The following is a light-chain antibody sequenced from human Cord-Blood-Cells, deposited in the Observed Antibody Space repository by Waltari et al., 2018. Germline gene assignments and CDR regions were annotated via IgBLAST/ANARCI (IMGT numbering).Light chain of an antibody. V-gene: IGKV3-15*01. CDR3: QLYNNWPIT. CDR1: QSVSSN. Sequence: EIVMTQSPATLSVSPGDRATLSCRASQSVSSNLARYQQNPGQAPRLLIYGASTRATSIPARFSGSGSGTKFTLTISSLQSEDFAVYYCQLYNNWPITFGQGTRLEIK. J-gene: IGKJ5*01. CDR2: GAS.